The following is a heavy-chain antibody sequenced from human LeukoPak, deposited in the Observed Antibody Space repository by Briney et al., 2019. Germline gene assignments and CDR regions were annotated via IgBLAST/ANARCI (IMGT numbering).Heavy chain of an antibody. Sequence: PGGSLRLSCAASGFTFSSYGMHWVRQAPGKGLEWVAVISYDGSNKYYADSVKGRFTISRDNSKNTLYLQMNSLRAEDTAVYYCARLGTFCSSTSCLPRPLDSWGQGTLVTVPS. CDR2: ISYDGSNK. V-gene: IGHV3-30*03. CDR3: ARLGTFCSSTSCLPRPLDS. J-gene: IGHJ5*01. D-gene: IGHD2-2*01. CDR1: GFTFSSYG.